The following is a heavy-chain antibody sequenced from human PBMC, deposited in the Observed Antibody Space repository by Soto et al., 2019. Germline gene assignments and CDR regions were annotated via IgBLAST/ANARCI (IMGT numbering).Heavy chain of an antibody. CDR3: ARTRNLFDP. J-gene: IGHJ5*02. Sequence: PSETLSLTCIVSGGSITSGGHYWSWIRQHTGKGLEWIGYIYYSGSTYYNPSLKSRVTISIDTSKNQFSLKLSSVTDADTAVYCCARTRNLFDPWSQRSPVPVSS. V-gene: IGHV4-31*03. CDR1: GGSITSGGHY. CDR2: IYYSGST.